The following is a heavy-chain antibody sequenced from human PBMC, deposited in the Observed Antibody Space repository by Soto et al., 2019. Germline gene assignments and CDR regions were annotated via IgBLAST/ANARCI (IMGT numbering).Heavy chain of an antibody. J-gene: IGHJ6*02. D-gene: IGHD5-12*01. V-gene: IGHV1-69*13. CDR3: ARGILYTKWLRDHYYYGMDV. CDR1: GGTFSSYA. Sequence: ASVKVSFKASGGTFSSYAISWVRQAPGQGLEWMGGIIPIFGTANYAQKFQGRVTITADESTSTAYMELSSLRSEDTAVYYCARGILYTKWLRDHYYYGMDVWGQGTTVTVSS. CDR2: IIPIFGTA.